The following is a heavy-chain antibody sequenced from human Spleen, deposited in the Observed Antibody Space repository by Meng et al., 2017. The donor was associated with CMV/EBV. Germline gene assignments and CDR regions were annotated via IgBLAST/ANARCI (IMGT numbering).Heavy chain of an antibody. J-gene: IGHJ5*02. CDR3: AHSGITGTTTWFDP. D-gene: IGHD1-7*01. CDR2: IYSNDDK. Sequence: FSGFSLSTYKVGVGWIRQTPGQALEWLALIYSNDDKRYRPALKRRLTITKDTSRSQVVLTMTNMDPVDTGTYYCAHSGITGTTTWFDPWGQGTLVTVSS. V-gene: IGHV2-5*01. CDR1: GFSLSTYKVG.